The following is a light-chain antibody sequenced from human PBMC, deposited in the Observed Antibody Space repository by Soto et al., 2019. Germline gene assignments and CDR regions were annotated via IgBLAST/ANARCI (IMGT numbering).Light chain of an antibody. CDR1: QGISKY. V-gene: IGKV1-27*01. CDR2: AAS. Sequence: DIQMTQSPSSLSASLGDRDTIACRASQGISKYLAWYQQKPGKAPTLLLYAASTLQSGGPSRYSGSGSGTDFTLTISSLQPEDVATYYCQKYNSAPLTFGGGTKVEIK. J-gene: IGKJ4*01. CDR3: QKYNSAPLT.